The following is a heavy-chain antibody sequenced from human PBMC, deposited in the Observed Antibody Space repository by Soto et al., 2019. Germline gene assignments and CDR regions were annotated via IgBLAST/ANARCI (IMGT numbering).Heavy chain of an antibody. V-gene: IGHV4-59*08. CDR2: IYYSGST. D-gene: IGHD2-15*01. CDR1: GGSTSSYY. CDR3: ARAQRSYCSGGSCYSVVWAFDI. Sequence: SETLSLTCTVSGGSTSSYYWSWIRQPPGKGLEWIGYIYYSGSTNYNPSLKSRVTISVDTSKNQFSLKLSSVTAADTAVYYCARAQRSYCSGGSCYSVVWAFDIWGQGTMVT. J-gene: IGHJ3*02.